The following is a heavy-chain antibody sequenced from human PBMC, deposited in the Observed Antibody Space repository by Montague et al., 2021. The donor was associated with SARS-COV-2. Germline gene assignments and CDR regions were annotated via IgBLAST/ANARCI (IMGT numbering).Heavy chain of an antibody. CDR2: ISGSGGNT. V-gene: IGHV3-23*01. J-gene: IGHJ4*02. D-gene: IGHD2-15*01. Sequence: SLRLSCAASGFTFSSYAMSWVRQAPGKGLEWVSGISGSGGNTYYADSVKDRFTISRDNSKNTLYLQMNSLRAEDTAVYYCASLGYCSGGRCYSGDYWGQGTLVTVSS. CDR3: ASLGYCSGGRCYSGDY. CDR1: GFTFSSYA.